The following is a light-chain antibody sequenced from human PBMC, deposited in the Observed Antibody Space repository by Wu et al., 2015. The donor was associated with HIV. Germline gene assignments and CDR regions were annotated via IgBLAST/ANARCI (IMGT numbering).Light chain of an antibody. V-gene: IGKV3-20*01. J-gene: IGKJ4*01. Sequence: EIVLTQSPGTLSLSPGERATLSCRASQSVSSSYLAWYQQKPGQSPRLLIYATSSRATGIPDRFSGSGSGTEFTLTISSLQSEDFALYYCQQYNYWPTFGGGTKVEIK. CDR3: QQYNYWPT. CDR1: QSVSSSY. CDR2: ATS.